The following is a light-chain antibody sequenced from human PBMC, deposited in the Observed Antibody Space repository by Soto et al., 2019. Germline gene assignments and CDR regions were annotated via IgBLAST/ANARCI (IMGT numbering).Light chain of an antibody. Sequence: ENVLTQSPDTLSLSPGERATLSCRASQSVSTPYLAWYQQRPGQAPRLLIYSTSTRASGIPDRFRGSGSGTVFTLTISRLEPEDFAVYYCQQYGSSLWRFGQGTKVEIK. CDR1: QSVSTPY. CDR3: QQYGSSLWR. CDR2: STS. V-gene: IGKV3-20*01. J-gene: IGKJ1*01.